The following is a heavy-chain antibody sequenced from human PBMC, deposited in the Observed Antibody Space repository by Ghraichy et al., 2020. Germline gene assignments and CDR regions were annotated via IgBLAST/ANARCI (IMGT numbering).Heavy chain of an antibody. Sequence: GGSLRLSCAASGFTFSNAWMSWVRQAPGKGLEWVGRIKSKTDGGTTDYAAPVKGRFTISRDDSKNTLYLQMNSLKTEDTAVYYCTAPKEYGSGSYCVDYWGQGTLVTVSS. CDR3: TAPKEYGSGSYCVDY. D-gene: IGHD3-10*01. J-gene: IGHJ4*02. CDR2: IKSKTDGGTT. CDR1: GFTFSNAW. V-gene: IGHV3-15*01.